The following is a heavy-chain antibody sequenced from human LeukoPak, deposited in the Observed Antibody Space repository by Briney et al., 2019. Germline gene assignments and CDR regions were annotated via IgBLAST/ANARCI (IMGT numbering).Heavy chain of an antibody. V-gene: IGHV3-74*01. J-gene: IGHJ4*02. CDR2: INGGGSTT. D-gene: IGHD1-26*01. Sequence: GGSLRLSCAASGFTFSNYWIHWVRQAPGKGLVWVSRINGGGSTTIYADSVKGRFTISRDNAKNTLYLQMNSLRVEDTAVYYCARLIVGATPADYWGQGTLVTVSS. CDR1: GFTFSNYW. CDR3: ARLIVGATPADY.